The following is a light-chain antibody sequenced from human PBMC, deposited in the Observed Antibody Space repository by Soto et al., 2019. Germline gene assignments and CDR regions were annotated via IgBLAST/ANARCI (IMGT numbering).Light chain of an antibody. CDR2: EGT. J-gene: IGLJ2*01. Sequence: QSVLTQPASVSGSPGQSITISCTGTSSDVGGYNLVSWYQQHTAKAPKLLIYEGTQRPSGVSSRFSGSKSGNTASLTISGLQDEDEAYYCCSSYASSSSYVFGRGTKLTVL. V-gene: IGLV2-23*01. CDR1: SSDVGGYNL. CDR3: SSYASSSSYV.